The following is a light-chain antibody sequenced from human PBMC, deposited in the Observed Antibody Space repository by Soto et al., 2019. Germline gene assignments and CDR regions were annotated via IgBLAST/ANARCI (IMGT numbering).Light chain of an antibody. CDR1: QNIIFY. CDR3: QQSYTTPVYT. V-gene: IGKV1-39*01. CDR2: AAS. Sequence: DIQMTQSPSSLSASVGDRVTITCRASQNIIFYLNWYQQKPGQAPRLLIYAASNLQSGVPSRFSGSGSGTEFTLTTSSLQPEDFATYSCQQSYTTPVYTFGQGTKLEIK. J-gene: IGKJ2*01.